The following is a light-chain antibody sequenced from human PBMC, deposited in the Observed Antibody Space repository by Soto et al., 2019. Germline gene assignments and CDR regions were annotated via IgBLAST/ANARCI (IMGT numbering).Light chain of an antibody. CDR3: QVSGRSALYT. J-gene: IGKJ2*01. CDR2: SAF. CDR1: QSVSSN. Sequence: ERVMAQSPATLSVSPGERVTLSCRASQSVSSNLAWYQQKPGQAPRLLIYSAFFRATGIPARFSGSGSGTEFTLTISSLQSEDFAVYYCQVSGRSALYTFGQGTKVDIK. V-gene: IGKV3-15*01.